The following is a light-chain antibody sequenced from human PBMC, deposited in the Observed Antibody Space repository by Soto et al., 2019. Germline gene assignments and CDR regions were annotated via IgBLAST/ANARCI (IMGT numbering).Light chain of an antibody. J-gene: IGKJ4*01. CDR2: DAS. V-gene: IGKV1-33*01. CDR1: QDISNY. CDR3: QQYDNLPLT. Sequence: DIQMTQSPSALSASVVDGFTSTFRASQDISNYLNWYQQKPGKAPKLLIYDASNLETGVPPRFSGSGSGTDFTFTISSLQPEDIAIYYCQQYDNLPLTFGGGTKVDIK.